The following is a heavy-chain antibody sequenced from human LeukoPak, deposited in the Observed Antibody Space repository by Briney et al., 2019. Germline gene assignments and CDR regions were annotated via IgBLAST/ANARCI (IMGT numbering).Heavy chain of an antibody. CDR3: ARAYFDNSGYYVGY. V-gene: IGHV3-74*01. CDR1: GFPFRSYW. J-gene: IGHJ4*02. Sequence: GGSLRLSCAASGFPFRSYWMHWVRQPPGKGRVWVSSINSDGSSRSYADSVKGRFTISRDNAKNTLYLQMNSLRVEDTAVYYCARAYFDNSGYYVGYWGQGSLVTVSA. D-gene: IGHD3-22*01. CDR2: INSDGSSR.